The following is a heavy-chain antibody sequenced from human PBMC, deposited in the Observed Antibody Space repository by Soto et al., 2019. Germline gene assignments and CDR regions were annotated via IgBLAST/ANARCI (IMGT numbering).Heavy chain of an antibody. CDR3: ARERSVGYCITTTCPKPFYYYETDV. J-gene: IGHJ6*02. D-gene: IGHD2-2*01. CDR1: GGTFTNYA. Sequence: SVKVSCKASGGTFTNYAFSWVRQAPGQGLEWMGGIIPVFGTPDYAQKFQGRVTITADESTRTASMELSSLRSDDTAVYYCARERSVGYCITTTCPKPFYYYETDVWGQGTTVPVSS. CDR2: IIPVFGTP. V-gene: IGHV1-69*13.